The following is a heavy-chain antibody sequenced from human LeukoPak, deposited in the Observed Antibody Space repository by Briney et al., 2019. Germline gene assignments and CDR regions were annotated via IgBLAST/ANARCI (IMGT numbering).Heavy chain of an antibody. CDR3: ARGDYYDSSGYYSPVDY. Sequence: HPRRSLRLSCAASGFTFSSYAMHWVRQAPGKGLEWVAVISYDGSNKYYADSVKGRFTISRDNSKNTLYLQMNSLRAEDTAVYYCARGDYYDSSGYYSPVDYWGQGTLVTVSS. V-gene: IGHV3-30-3*01. D-gene: IGHD3-22*01. CDR1: GFTFSSYA. CDR2: ISYDGSNK. J-gene: IGHJ4*02.